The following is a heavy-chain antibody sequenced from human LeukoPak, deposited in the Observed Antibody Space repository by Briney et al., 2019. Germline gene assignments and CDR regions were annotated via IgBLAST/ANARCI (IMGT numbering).Heavy chain of an antibody. D-gene: IGHD3-22*01. CDR3: ARVRNYYDSSGYYSNYYYYMDV. Sequence: SETLSLTYTVSGGSISSYYWSWIRQPPGKGLEWIGYIYYSGSTNYNPSLKSRVTISVDTSKNQFSLKLSSVTAADTAVYYCARVRNYYDSSGYYSNYYYYMDVWGKGTTVTVSS. V-gene: IGHV4-59*01. CDR2: IYYSGST. J-gene: IGHJ6*03. CDR1: GGSISSYY.